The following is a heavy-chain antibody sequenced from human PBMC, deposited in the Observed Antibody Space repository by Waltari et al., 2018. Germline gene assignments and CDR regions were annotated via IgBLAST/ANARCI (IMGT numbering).Heavy chain of an antibody. V-gene: IGHV3-11*01. D-gene: IGHD3-16*01. J-gene: IGHJ3*02. Sequence: QLQLVDSGVGLVKPGGSLRLSCEDSGSASVDYYFIWIRQAPGKGLEWLSYISSSGTTGYYADAVKGRFTTSRDNNNNSLSLDMTSLRAEDTSVYFCARSLGNTALFQGEEYALDIWGQGTVVTVSS. CDR2: ISSSGTTG. CDR1: GSASVDYY. CDR3: ARSLGNTALFQGEEYALDI.